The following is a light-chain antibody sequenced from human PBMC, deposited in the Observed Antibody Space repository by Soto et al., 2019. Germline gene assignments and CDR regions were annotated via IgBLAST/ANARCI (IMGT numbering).Light chain of an antibody. V-gene: IGKV3-11*01. CDR1: QSVGTY. CDR2: DSS. J-gene: IGKJ4*01. CDR3: QQRRDWPST. Sequence: EIVLTQSPATLSLSPGERATLSCRASQSVGTYFAWYQQKPGQAHRLLIYDSSNRATGIPARFSGSGSWTEFTITSSSLEPEDFAVYYCQQRRDWPSTFGGGTKVEIK.